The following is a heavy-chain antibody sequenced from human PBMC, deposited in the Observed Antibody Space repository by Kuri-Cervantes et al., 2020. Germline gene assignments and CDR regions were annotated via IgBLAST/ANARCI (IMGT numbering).Heavy chain of an antibody. D-gene: IGHD2-21*01. CDR3: ATYFVGVGGRGN. V-gene: IGHV4-61*01. CDR2: INPGQNN. Sequence: GSLRLSCTVSGGSISSGSYYWSWIRQPPGKKLEWIGCINPGQNNRYNPSLQSRVAISVDTSKNQFPLNLSSVTAADTAVYYCATYFVGVGGRGNWGQGILVTVSS. CDR1: GGSISSGSYY. J-gene: IGHJ4*02.